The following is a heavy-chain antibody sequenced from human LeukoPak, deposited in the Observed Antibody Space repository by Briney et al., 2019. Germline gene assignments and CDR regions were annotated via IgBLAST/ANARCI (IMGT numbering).Heavy chain of an antibody. V-gene: IGHV3-7*01. Sequence: GGSLRLTCAASGFGFTFTNYWVSWVRQAPGMGLEWVATINRDGSERYYADAVKGRFTISRDTAKDSMYLQMNSLRAEDTALYYCAKVLRGVARFLGMDVWGQGTTVTVSS. CDR1: GFGFTFTNYW. CDR3: AKVLRGVARFLGMDV. D-gene: IGHD3-10*01. CDR2: INRDGSER. J-gene: IGHJ6*02.